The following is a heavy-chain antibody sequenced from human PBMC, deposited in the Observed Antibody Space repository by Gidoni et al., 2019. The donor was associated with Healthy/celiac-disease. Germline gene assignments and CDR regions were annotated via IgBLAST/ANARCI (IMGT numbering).Heavy chain of an antibody. CDR2: ISGSGGST. CDR1: GFTFSRYA. V-gene: IGHV3-23*01. CDR3: AKAGPYQLPWDDTAMVTYYGMDV. Sequence: EVQLLESGGGLVQPGGSLRLSCSASGFTFSRYAMRWVRQAPGKGLEWVSAISGSGGSTYYADSVKGRFTISRDNSKNTLYLQMNSLRAEDTAVYYCAKAGPYQLPWDDTAMVTYYGMDVWGQGTTVTVSS. D-gene: IGHD5-18*01. J-gene: IGHJ6*02.